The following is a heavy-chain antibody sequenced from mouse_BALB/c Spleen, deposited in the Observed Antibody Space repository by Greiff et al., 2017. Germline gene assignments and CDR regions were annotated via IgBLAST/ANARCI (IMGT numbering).Heavy chain of an antibody. Sequence: VQLQQSGAELVKPGASVKLSCTASGFNIKVTYMHWVKQRPEQGLEWIGRIDPANGNTKYDPKFQGKATITADTSSNTAYLQLSSLTSEDTAVYYCAAVYYDYDMDYWGQGTSVTVSS. CDR1: GFNIKVTY. CDR2: IDPANGNT. CDR3: AAVYYDYDMDY. V-gene: IGHV14-3*02. D-gene: IGHD2-4*01. J-gene: IGHJ4*01.